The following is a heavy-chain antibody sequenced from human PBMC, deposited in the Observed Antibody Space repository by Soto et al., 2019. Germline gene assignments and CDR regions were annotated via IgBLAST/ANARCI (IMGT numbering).Heavy chain of an antibody. CDR2: ISGSGGST. V-gene: IGHV3-23*01. J-gene: IGHJ6*02. D-gene: IGHD3-10*01. Sequence: EVQLLESGGGLVQPGGSLRLSCAASGFTFSSYAMSWVRQAPGKGLEWVSAISGSGGSTYYADSVKGRFTISRDNSKNTLYLQMNSLRAEDTAVYYCAKDRYYGSGVAEGMDVWGQGTTVTVSS. CDR1: GFTFSSYA. CDR3: AKDRYYGSGVAEGMDV.